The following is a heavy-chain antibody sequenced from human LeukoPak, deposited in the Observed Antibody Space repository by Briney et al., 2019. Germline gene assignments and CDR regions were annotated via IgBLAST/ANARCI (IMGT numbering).Heavy chain of an antibody. CDR2: IYYSGST. D-gene: IGHD6-13*01. CDR1: GGSISSYY. V-gene: IGHV4-59*01. Sequence: SETLSLTCTVSGGSISSYYWSWIRQPPGKGLEWIGYIYYSGSTNYDPSLKSRVTISVDTSKNQFSLKLSSVTAADTAVYYCASLRDSSTLGYWGQGTLVTVSS. J-gene: IGHJ4*02. CDR3: ASLRDSSTLGY.